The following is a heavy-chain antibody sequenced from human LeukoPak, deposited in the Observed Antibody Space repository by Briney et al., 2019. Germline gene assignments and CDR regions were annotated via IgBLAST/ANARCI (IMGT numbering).Heavy chain of an antibody. CDR3: AKVRTRWTMVRGVPYMDV. CDR1: GFTFSSYA. V-gene: IGHV3-23*01. D-gene: IGHD3-10*01. CDR2: ISDSSGST. Sequence: PGGTLRLSCAASGFTFSSYAMSWVRQAPGKGLEWVSAISDSSGSTYYADSVKGRFTISRDNPKNTLYLQMNSLRAEDTAVYYCAKVRTRWTMVRGVPYMDVWGKGTTVTVSS. J-gene: IGHJ6*03.